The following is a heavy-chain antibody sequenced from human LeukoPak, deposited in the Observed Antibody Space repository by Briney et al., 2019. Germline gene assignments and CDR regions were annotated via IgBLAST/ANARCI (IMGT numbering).Heavy chain of an antibody. CDR3: ARVRKLPLEWDLIDF. D-gene: IGHD1-1*01. CDR1: GGSISSYY. CDR2: IYTSGST. Sequence: SETLSLTCTVSGGSISSYYWSWIRQPAGKGLEWIGRIYTSGSTNYNPSLKSRVTMSVDTSKNQFSLKLCSVTAADTAVYYCARVRKLPLEWDLIDFWGQGTLVTVSS. J-gene: IGHJ4*02. V-gene: IGHV4-4*07.